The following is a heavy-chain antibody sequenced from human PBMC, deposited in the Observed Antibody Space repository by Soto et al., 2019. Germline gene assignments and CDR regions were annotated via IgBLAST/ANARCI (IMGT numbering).Heavy chain of an antibody. J-gene: IGHJ5*02. CDR1: GFIFSSYG. CDR2: LWYDGSNK. Sequence: GGSLRLSCEASGFIFSSYGMNWVRQAPGKGLEWVAGLWYDGSNKDYTDSVKGRFTISRDNSKNTLYLQMNSLRVEDTAVYFCVRDALVVATVNNWFDPWGQGTLVTVSS. D-gene: IGHD2-8*02. V-gene: IGHV3-33*01. CDR3: VRDALVVATVNNWFDP.